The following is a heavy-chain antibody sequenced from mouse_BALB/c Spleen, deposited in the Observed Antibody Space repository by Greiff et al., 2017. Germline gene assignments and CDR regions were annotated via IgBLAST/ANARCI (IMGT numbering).Heavy chain of an antibody. CDR3: ARDEFYDGYPAAWFAY. V-gene: IGHV2-6-7*01. D-gene: IGHD2-3*01. CDR2: IWGDGST. J-gene: IGHJ3*01. Sequence: VKLVESGPGLVAPSQSLSITCTVSGFSLTGYGVNWVRQPPGKGLAWLGMIWGDGSTDYNSALKSRLSISKDNSKSQVFLKMNSLQTDDHARYYWARDEFYDGYPAAWFAYWGQGTLVTVSA. CDR1: GFSLTGYG.